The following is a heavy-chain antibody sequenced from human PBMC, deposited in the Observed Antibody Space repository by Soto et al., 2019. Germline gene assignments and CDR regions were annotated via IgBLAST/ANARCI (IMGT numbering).Heavy chain of an antibody. V-gene: IGHV1-18*01. J-gene: IGHJ6*02. Sequence: QIQLVQSGGGVERPGASVTVSCEASGYIFTTYGLSWVRQTSAHGLEWMGWISADSGYTQYAQFLQDRLTMTRDTSTNTGYMELRDLTSDDTGIYYCARVRPPGSLYGMDAWGQGTAVTVSS. CDR3: ARVRPPGSLYGMDA. CDR1: GYIFTTYG. CDR2: ISADSGYT.